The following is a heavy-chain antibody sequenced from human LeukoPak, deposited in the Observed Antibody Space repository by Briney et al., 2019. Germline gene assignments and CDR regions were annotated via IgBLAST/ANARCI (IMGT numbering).Heavy chain of an antibody. J-gene: IGHJ6*03. CDR1: GGSFSGYY. CDR2: INHSGST. V-gene: IGHV4-34*01. CDR3: ARGIVVVAQLGYYFYYMDV. Sequence: SSETLSLTCAVYGGSFSGYYWSWIRQPPGKGLEWIGEINHSGSTNYNPSLNSRVTMSVDTSKNQFSLKLSSVTAADTAVYYCARGIVVVAQLGYYFYYMDVWGKGTTVTISS. D-gene: IGHD2-15*01.